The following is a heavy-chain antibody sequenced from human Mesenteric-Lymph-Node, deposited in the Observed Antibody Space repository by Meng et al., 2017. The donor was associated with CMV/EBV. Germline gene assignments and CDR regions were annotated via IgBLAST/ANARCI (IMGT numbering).Heavy chain of an antibody. J-gene: IGHJ6*02. D-gene: IGHD4-23*01. CDR1: GFTFDDYT. CDR2: IGTAGDT. CDR3: ARVPSGGYYYGMDV. V-gene: IGHV3-13*01. Sequence: GGSLRLSCAASGFTFDDYTMHWVRQAPGKGLEWVSAIGTAGDTYYPGSVKGRFTISRENAKNSLYLQMNSLRAGDTAVYYCARVPSGGYYYGMDVWGQGTTVTVSS.